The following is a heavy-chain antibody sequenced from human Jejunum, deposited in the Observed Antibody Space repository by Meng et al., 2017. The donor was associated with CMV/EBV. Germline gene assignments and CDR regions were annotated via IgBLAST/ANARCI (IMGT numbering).Heavy chain of an antibody. V-gene: IGHV4-31*02. Sequence: GSICSGGCYCAWIRHHPGRDLEWIGNIYYYKGGTTYNPSFQSRVDISMDSSKNQFSLRLTSVTAADTAVYYCARLLWSGDIFFDYWGQGIRVTVSS. CDR2: IYYYKGGT. CDR1: GSICSGGCY. D-gene: IGHD3-3*01. CDR3: ARLLWSGDIFFDY. J-gene: IGHJ4*02.